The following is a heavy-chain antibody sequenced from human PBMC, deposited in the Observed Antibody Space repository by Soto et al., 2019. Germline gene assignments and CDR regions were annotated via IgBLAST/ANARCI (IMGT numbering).Heavy chain of an antibody. J-gene: IGHJ3*02. V-gene: IGHV1-18*01. CDR3: IYSGSYSDAFDI. D-gene: IGHD1-26*01. CDR2: ISAYNGNT. Sequence: ASVKVSCKASGYTFTSYGISWVRQAPGQGLEWMGWISAYNGNTNYAQKLQGRVTMTTDTSTSTAYMELSSLRSEDTAVYYCIYSGSYSDAFDIWGQGTMVTVSS. CDR1: GYTFTSYG.